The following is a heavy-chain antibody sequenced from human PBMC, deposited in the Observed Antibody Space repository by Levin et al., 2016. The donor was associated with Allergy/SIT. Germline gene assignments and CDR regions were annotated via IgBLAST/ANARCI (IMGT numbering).Heavy chain of an antibody. CDR2: ISGNGGST. D-gene: IGHD3-22*01. Sequence: GGSLRLSCAASGFTFSRYAVSWVRQAPGKGLEWVSGISGNGGSTNYADSVKGRFTISRDNSNNTLYLQMNSLRAEDTAIYYCAKDNLSGYYTSGNWFDTWGQGTLVIVSS. CDR1: GFTFSRYA. CDR3: AKDNLSGYYTSGNWFDT. V-gene: IGHV3-23*01. J-gene: IGHJ5*02.